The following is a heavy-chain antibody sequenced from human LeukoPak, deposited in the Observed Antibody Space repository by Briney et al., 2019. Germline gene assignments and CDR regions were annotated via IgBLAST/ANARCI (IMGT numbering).Heavy chain of an antibody. Sequence: ASVKVSCKASGYTFTGYYMHWVRQAPGQGLEWMGWINPNSGGTNYAQKFQGRVTMTRDTSISTAYMELSRLRSDDTAVYYCARGYCSGGSCYPVGWHFDYWGQGTLVTVSS. CDR1: GYTFTGYY. V-gene: IGHV1-2*02. CDR2: INPNSGGT. J-gene: IGHJ4*02. CDR3: ARGYCSGGSCYPVGWHFDY. D-gene: IGHD2-15*01.